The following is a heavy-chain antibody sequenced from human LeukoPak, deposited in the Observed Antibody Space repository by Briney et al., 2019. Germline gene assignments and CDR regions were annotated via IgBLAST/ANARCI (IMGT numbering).Heavy chain of an antibody. CDR3: ATSGRYCSSTSCPYYYYGMDV. CDR2: ISYDGSNK. CDR1: GFTFSSYG. V-gene: IGHV3-30*03. D-gene: IGHD2-2*01. J-gene: IGHJ6*02. Sequence: TGGSLGLSCAASGFTFSSYGMHWVRQAPGKGLEWVAVISYDGSNKYYADSVKGRFTISRDNSKNTLYLQMNSLRAEDTAVYYCATSGRYCSSTSCPYYYYGMDVWGQGTTVTVSS.